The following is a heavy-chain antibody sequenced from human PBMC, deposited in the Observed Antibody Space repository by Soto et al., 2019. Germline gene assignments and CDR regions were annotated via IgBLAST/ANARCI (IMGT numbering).Heavy chain of an antibody. D-gene: IGHD3-10*01. V-gene: IGHV4-34*01. CDR2: INHSGST. Sequence: LSLTCAVYGGSFSGYYWSWIRQPPGKGLEWIGEINHSGSTNYNPSLKSRVTISVDTSKNQFSLKLSSVTAADTAVYYCARVWFGELLRVYYYYGMDVWGQGTTVTVPS. J-gene: IGHJ6*02. CDR1: GGSFSGYY. CDR3: ARVWFGELLRVYYYYGMDV.